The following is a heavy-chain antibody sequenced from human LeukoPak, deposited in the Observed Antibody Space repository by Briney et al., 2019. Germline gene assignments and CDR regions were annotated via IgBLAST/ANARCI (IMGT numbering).Heavy chain of an antibody. D-gene: IGHD3-22*01. CDR3: ARAKFDSSGYYYRGFDI. Sequence: PGGSLRLSCAASGFTFSSYEMNWVRQAPGKGLEWVSSISSSSSYIYYADSVKGRFSMSRDNAKKSLYLQMNSLRAEDTAVYYCARAKFDSSGYYYRGFDIWGQGTMVTVSS. CDR2: ISSSSSYI. V-gene: IGHV3-21*01. J-gene: IGHJ3*02. CDR1: GFTFSSYE.